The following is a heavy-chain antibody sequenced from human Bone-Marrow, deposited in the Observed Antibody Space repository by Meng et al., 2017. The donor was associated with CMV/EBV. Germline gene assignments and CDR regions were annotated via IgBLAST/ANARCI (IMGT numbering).Heavy chain of an antibody. V-gene: IGHV3-48*04. CDR3: ARDLEYSSSWYRTKDYYYYYGMDV. J-gene: IGHJ6*02. Sequence: GESLKISCAASGFTFSSYSMNWVRQAPGKGLEWVSYISSSSSTIYYADSVKGRFTISRDNAKNSLYLQMNSLRAEDTAVYYCARDLEYSSSWYRTKDYYYYYGMDVWGQGTTVTVSS. CDR1: GFTFSSYS. D-gene: IGHD6-13*01. CDR2: ISSSSSTI.